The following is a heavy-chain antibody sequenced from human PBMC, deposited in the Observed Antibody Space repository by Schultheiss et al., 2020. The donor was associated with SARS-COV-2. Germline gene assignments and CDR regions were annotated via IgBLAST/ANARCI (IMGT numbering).Heavy chain of an antibody. V-gene: IGHV4-34*01. CDR1: GFTFSDYY. J-gene: IGHJ6*03. D-gene: IGHD2-2*01. CDR3: ARGGGGSNMDV. Sequence: GSLRLSCAASGFTFSDYYMSWIRQPPGEGLEWIGEINHSGSTNYNPSLKSRVTISVDTSKNQFSLKLSSVTAADTAVYYCARGGGGSNMDVWGKGTTVTVSS. CDR2: INHSGST.